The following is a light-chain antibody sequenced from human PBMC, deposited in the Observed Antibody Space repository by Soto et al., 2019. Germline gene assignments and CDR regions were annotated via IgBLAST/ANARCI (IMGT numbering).Light chain of an antibody. Sequence: QSVLTQPPSASGSPGQSVTISCTGTSSDVGGYKYVSWYQQRPDKAPKLMIFEVNKRPSGVPDRFSGSKSGNTASLTVSGLQAEDEADYYCSSYAGINNLGVFGTGTKVTVL. V-gene: IGLV2-8*01. CDR2: EVN. CDR3: SSYAGINNLGV. CDR1: SSDVGGYKY. J-gene: IGLJ1*01.